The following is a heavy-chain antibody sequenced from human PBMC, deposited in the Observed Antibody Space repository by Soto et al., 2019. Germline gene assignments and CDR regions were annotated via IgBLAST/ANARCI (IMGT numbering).Heavy chain of an antibody. CDR1: GFTFSSYW. D-gene: IGHD6-6*01. CDR3: ARDMDSSSPGIDY. CDR2: IKQDGSEK. J-gene: IGHJ4*02. Sequence: GGSLRLSCAASGFTFSSYWMSWVRQAPGKGLEWVANIKQDGSEKCYVDSVKGRFTISRDNAKNSLYLQMNSLRAEDTAVYYCARDMDSSSPGIDYWGQGTLVTVSS. V-gene: IGHV3-7*01.